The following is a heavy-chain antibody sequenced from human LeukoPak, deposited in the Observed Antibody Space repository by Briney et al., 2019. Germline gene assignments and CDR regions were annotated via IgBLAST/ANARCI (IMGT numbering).Heavy chain of an antibody. V-gene: IGHV3-21*01. CDR1: GFTFNSYS. CDR3: ARQVGADDAFDI. D-gene: IGHD1-26*01. Sequence: GSLRLSCAASGFTFNSYSMNWVRQAPGKGLEWVSSISSGSSYIFYADSVKGRFTISRDNAKNSLYLQMNSLRAEDTAVYYCARQVGADDAFDIWGQGTMVTISS. CDR2: ISSGSSYI. J-gene: IGHJ3*02.